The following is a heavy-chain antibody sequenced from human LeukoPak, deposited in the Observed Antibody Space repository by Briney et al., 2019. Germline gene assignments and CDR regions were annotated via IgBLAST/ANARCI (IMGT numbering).Heavy chain of an antibody. Sequence: SETLSLTCTVSDGSISTYYWSWIRQPPGKGLEWIGYIYYSGSTNYNPSLKSRVTISVDTSKNQFSLKLSSVTPADTAVYYCASGGGGYRQPLDYWGQGTLVTVSS. V-gene: IGHV4-59*01. CDR3: ASGGGGYRQPLDY. D-gene: IGHD3-22*01. CDR1: DGSISTYY. CDR2: IYYSGST. J-gene: IGHJ4*02.